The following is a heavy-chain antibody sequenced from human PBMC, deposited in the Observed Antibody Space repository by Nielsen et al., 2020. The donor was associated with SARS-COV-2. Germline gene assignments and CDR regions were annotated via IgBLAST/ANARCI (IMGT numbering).Heavy chain of an antibody. CDR2: ISAYNGNI. D-gene: IGHD3-22*01. V-gene: IGHV1-18*04. CDR1: GYIFTSYG. CDR3: ARGPLGYSGYYFY. Sequence: ASVKVSCKASGYIFTSYGISWVRQAPGQGLEWMGWISAYNGNINYAQKFQGRVTMTTDTSTSTAYMELSSLRSEDTAVYYCARGPLGYSGYYFYWGQGTLVTVSS. J-gene: IGHJ4*02.